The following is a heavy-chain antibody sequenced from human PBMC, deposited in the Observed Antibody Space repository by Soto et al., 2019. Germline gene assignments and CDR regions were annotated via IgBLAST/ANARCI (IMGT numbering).Heavy chain of an antibody. J-gene: IGHJ4*02. Sequence: GESMKISCKGSGYNFSNYWIGWVRQKPGKGLEWMGIIHPGDSDSRYNSSFQGQVTISVDKSISTAYLQMNSLRVEDTAVYYCVKDGPNWGRDFDYWGQGTLVTVSS. V-gene: IGHV5-51*01. CDR2: IHPGDSDS. CDR1: GYNFSNYW. D-gene: IGHD7-27*01. CDR3: VKDGPNWGRDFDY.